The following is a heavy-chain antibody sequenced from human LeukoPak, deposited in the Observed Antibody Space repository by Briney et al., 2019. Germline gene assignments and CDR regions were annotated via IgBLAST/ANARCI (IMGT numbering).Heavy chain of an antibody. CDR3: AREKMYFYDTTGYSVFDY. V-gene: IGHV4-59*11. J-gene: IGHJ4*02. CDR1: GGSIRSHS. Sequence: PSETLSLTRTVSGGSIRSHSWAWIRQPPGKALEWVGYFDNSGSADYNPSLKSRVTISVDTSKSQFSLKLTSATAADTAVYYCAREKMYFYDTTGYSVFDYWVQGTLVTVSS. D-gene: IGHD3-22*01. CDR2: FDNSGSA.